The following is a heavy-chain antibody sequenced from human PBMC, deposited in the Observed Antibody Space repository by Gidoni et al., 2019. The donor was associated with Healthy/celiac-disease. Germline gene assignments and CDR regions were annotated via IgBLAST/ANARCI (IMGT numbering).Heavy chain of an antibody. J-gene: IGHJ4*02. Sequence: QVQLQQWGAGLLKPSETLSLTCAVYGGSFSGYYWSWIRQPPGKGLEWIGEINHSGSTNYNPSLKSRVTISVDTSKNQFSLKLSSVTAADTAVYYCARGRYSGYVYWGQGTLVTVSS. CDR3: ARGRYSGYVY. CDR1: GGSFSGYY. V-gene: IGHV4-34*01. CDR2: INHSGST. D-gene: IGHD5-12*01.